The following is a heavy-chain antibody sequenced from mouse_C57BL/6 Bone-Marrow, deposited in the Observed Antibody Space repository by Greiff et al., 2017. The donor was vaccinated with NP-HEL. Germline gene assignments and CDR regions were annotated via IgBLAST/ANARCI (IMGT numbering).Heavy chain of an antibody. D-gene: IGHD2-4*01. J-gene: IGHJ1*03. Sequence: QVQLQQPGAELVMPGASVKLSCKASGYTFTSYWMHWVKQRPGQGLEWIGEIDPSDSYTNYNQKFKGKSTLTVDKSSSTAYMQLSSLTSEDSAVYYCARGDYDYAPYFDVWGTGTTVTVSS. CDR2: IDPSDSYT. V-gene: IGHV1-69*01. CDR1: GYTFTSYW. CDR3: ARGDYDYAPYFDV.